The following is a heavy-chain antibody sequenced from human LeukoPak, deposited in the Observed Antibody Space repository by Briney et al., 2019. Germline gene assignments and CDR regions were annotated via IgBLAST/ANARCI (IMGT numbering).Heavy chain of an antibody. CDR1: GFTVSSSY. J-gene: IGHJ5*01. Sequence: GGSLRLSCAASGFTVSSSYMSWVRQAPGKGLEWVSVIYSGGSTYYADSVKGRFTISRDNSKNTLCLQMNSLRAEDTAVYYCARDLQLESWGQGTLVTVSS. CDR3: ARDLQLES. V-gene: IGHV3-53*01. CDR2: IYSGGST. D-gene: IGHD4-11*01.